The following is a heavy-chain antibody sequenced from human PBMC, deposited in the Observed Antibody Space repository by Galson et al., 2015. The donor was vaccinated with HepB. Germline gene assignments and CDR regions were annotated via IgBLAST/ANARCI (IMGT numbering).Heavy chain of an antibody. Sequence: SLRLSCATSGFTFSSYWMSWVRQAPGKGLEWVANIKQDGSEKYYVDSVKGRFTISRDNAKNSLYLQMNSLRAEDTAVYYCARGGGSYALGFDYWGQGTLVTVSS. CDR2: IKQDGSEK. D-gene: IGHD1-26*01. V-gene: IGHV3-7*03. CDR3: ARGGGSYALGFDY. J-gene: IGHJ4*02. CDR1: GFTFSSYW.